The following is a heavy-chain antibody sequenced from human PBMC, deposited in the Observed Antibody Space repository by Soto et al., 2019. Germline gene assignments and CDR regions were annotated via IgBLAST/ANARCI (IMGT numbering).Heavy chain of an antibody. Sequence: QVQLVQSGAEVKKPGSSVKVSCKASGGTFSSYTISWVRQAPGQGLEWMGRIIPILGIANYAQKFQGRVTITADKSTSTAYMELSSLRSEDTAVYYCAVTRYNYCSGGSCYFPADYYYYMDVWGKGTTVTVSS. CDR2: IIPILGIA. CDR3: AVTRYNYCSGGSCYFPADYYYYMDV. V-gene: IGHV1-69*02. D-gene: IGHD2-15*01. J-gene: IGHJ6*03. CDR1: GGTFSSYT.